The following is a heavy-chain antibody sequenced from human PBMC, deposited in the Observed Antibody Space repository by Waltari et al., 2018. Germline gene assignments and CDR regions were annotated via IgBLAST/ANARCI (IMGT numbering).Heavy chain of an antibody. V-gene: IGHV1-8*01. CDR1: GYTFTSYA. CDR3: ASHRASSSRNWFDP. J-gene: IGHJ5*02. Sequence: QVQLVQSGAEVKKPGASVKVSCKASGYTFTSYAINGVRQATGQGLEWIGWMNPNSGNTGYAQKFQGRVTMTRNTSISTAYMELSSLRSEDTAVYYCASHRASSSRNWFDPWGQGTLVTVSS. CDR2: MNPNSGNT. D-gene: IGHD6-6*01.